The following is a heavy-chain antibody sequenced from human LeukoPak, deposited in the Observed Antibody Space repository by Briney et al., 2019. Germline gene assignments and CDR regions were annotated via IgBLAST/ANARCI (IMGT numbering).Heavy chain of an antibody. J-gene: IGHJ4*02. CDR1: GVSMSAYQ. CDR3: ARGRFDSSGYYFGYFFDY. D-gene: IGHD3-22*01. Sequence: SETLSLTCTVSGVSMSAYQWSWVRQSPEKGLEWIGCINTKGETSYNPSLKSRVTISVDTSKNQFSLKLSSVTAADTAVYYCARGRFDSSGYYFGYFFDYWGQGTLVTVSS. V-gene: IGHV4-4*09. CDR2: INTKGET.